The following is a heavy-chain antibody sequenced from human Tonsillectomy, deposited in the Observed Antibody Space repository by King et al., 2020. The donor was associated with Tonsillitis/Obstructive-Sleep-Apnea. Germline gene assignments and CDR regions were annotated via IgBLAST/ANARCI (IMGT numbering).Heavy chain of an antibody. CDR1: GVSLSTSGVG. CDR2: IYWDDDK. V-gene: IGHV2-5*02. D-gene: IGHD4-17*01. Sequence: TLKESGPTLVKPTQTLTLTCTFSGVSLSTSGVGVGWIRQPPGKALEWLALIYWDDDKRYSPSLKSRRTITKDTSKNQVVLTMTNMDPVDTATYYCAHREGHGDYGSWFDPWGQGTLVTVSS. CDR3: AHREGHGDYGSWFDP. J-gene: IGHJ5*02.